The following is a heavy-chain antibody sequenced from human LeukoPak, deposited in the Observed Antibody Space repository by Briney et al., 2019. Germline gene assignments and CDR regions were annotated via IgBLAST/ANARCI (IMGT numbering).Heavy chain of an antibody. Sequence: GGSLRLSCAGSGFIFNNYAMHWVRQPRGKGVEWVSGISWYSGSIDYADSVKGRFTISRDNAKNSLYLQMNSLRVEDTAFYYCAKDNRRHYTSGPNPDSLHWGQGALVTVSS. V-gene: IGHV3-9*01. CDR1: GFIFNNYA. J-gene: IGHJ4*02. CDR2: ISWYSGSI. D-gene: IGHD6-19*01. CDR3: AKDNRRHYTSGPNPDSLH.